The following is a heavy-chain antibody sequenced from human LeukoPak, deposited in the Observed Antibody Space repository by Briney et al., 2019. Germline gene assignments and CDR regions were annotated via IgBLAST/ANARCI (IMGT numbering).Heavy chain of an antibody. CDR2: IDPSDSYT. J-gene: IGHJ4*02. V-gene: IGHV5-10-1*01. Sequence: GESLRISCKGSGYGFTSYWISWVRQMPGKGLEWMGRIDPSDSYTNYSPSFQGHVTISADKSISTAYLQWSSLKASDTAMYYCASLTVDTAMVTPFDYWGQGTLVTVSS. D-gene: IGHD5-18*01. CDR1: GYGFTSYW. CDR3: ASLTVDTAMVTPFDY.